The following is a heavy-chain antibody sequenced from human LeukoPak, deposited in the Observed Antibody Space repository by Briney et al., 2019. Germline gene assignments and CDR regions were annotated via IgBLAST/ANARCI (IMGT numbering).Heavy chain of an antibody. V-gene: IGHV3-30-3*01. CDR2: ISYDGSNK. Sequence: GGSLRLSCAASGFTFSSYAMHWVRQAPGKGLEWVAVISYDGSNKYYADSVKGRFTISRDNSKNTLYLQMNSLRAEDTAVYYCAKESARRQLDYWGQGTLVTVSS. CDR3: AKESARRQLDY. D-gene: IGHD5-18*01. CDR1: GFTFSSYA. J-gene: IGHJ4*02.